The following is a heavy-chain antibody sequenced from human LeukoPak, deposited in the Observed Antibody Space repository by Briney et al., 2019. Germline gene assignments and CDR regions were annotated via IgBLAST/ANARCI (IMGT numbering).Heavy chain of an antibody. V-gene: IGHV3-30-3*01. J-gene: IGHJ6*02. CDR2: ISYDGSNK. CDR1: GFTFSSYA. Sequence: GGSLRLSCAASGFTFSSYAMHWVRQAPGKGLEWVAVISYDGSNKYYADSVKGRFTISRDNSKNTLYLQMNSLRAGDTAVYYCAKDLLYGDYPSSGMDVWGQGTTVTVSS. CDR3: AKDLLYGDYPSSGMDV. D-gene: IGHD4-17*01.